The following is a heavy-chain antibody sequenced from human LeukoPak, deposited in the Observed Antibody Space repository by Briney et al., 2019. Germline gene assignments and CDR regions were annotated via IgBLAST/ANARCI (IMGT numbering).Heavy chain of an antibody. D-gene: IGHD1-26*01. CDR3: ARQVVGATKTGTIDY. V-gene: IGHV4-39*01. CDR1: GGSMSSRYYY. CDR2: IYYSGRP. Sequence: SSETLSLTRSVSGGSMSSRYYYWGGIRQPPGKGLEWIGSIYYSGRPYYNPCFQSRVTISVDTSKNQFSLKLTSVTAADTAVYSCARQVVGATKTGTIDYWGQGTLVTVSS. J-gene: IGHJ4*02.